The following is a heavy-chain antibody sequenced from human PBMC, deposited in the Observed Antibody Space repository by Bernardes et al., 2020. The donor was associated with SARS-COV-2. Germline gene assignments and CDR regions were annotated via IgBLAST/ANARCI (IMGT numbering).Heavy chain of an antibody. J-gene: IGHJ4*02. CDR1: GYSISSGYY. Sequence: SETLSLTCAVSGYSISSGYYWGWIRQPPGKGLEWIGSIYQSGSTYYNPSLKSRVTISVDTSKNQFSLKLTSVTAADTAVYYCARPLNRVLDSSGRYPPAYWGQGTLVTVSS. CDR3: ARPLNRVLDSSGRYPPAY. CDR2: IYQSGST. D-gene: IGHD6-19*01. V-gene: IGHV4-38-2*01.